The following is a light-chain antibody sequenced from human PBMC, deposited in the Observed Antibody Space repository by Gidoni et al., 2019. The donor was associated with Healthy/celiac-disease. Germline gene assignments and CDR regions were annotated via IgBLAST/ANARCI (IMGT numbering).Light chain of an antibody. CDR2: DAS. CDR1: QSVSSY. CDR3: QQRSNWPLT. J-gene: IGKJ4*01. V-gene: IGKV3-11*01. Sequence: EIVLTQSPDTLSLSPGDRATLSCRASQSVSSYLAWYRQKPGQPPRLLIYDASNRATGIPDRLSGTGSGTDFTLTINSLEAEDSAVYYCQQRSNWPLTFGGGTKVEIK.